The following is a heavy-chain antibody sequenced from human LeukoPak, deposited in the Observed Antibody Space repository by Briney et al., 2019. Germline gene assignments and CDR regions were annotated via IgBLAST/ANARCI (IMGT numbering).Heavy chain of an antibody. Sequence: PGGSLRLSCAASGFTFSSYGMSWVRQAPGKGLEWVSAISGSGGSTYYADSVKGRFTISRDNSKNTLYLQMNSLRAEDTAVYYCAKDLTYYYDSSGYNYWGQGTLVTVSS. CDR2: ISGSGGST. V-gene: IGHV3-23*01. CDR3: AKDLTYYYDSSGYNY. D-gene: IGHD3-22*01. J-gene: IGHJ4*02. CDR1: GFTFSSYG.